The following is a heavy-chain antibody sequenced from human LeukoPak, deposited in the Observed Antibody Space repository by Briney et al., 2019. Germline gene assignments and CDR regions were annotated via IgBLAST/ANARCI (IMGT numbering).Heavy chain of an antibody. V-gene: IGHV4-39*07. J-gene: IGHJ4*02. CDR1: GGSISSSNFY. CDR3: ARLVKLGRAVDY. D-gene: IGHD3-16*01. Sequence: SETLSLTCTVSGGSISSSNFYWGWIRQPPGKGLEWIGEINHSGSTNYNPSLKSRVTISVDTSKNQFSLKLSSVTAADTAVYYCARLVKLGRAVDYWGQGTLVTVSS. CDR2: INHSGST.